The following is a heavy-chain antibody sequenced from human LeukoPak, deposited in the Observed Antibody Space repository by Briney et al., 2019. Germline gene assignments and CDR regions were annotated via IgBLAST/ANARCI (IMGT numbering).Heavy chain of an antibody. CDR2: IYTSGST. Sequence: KSSETLSLTCTVSGGSISSGSYYWSWIRQPAGKGLEWIGRIYTSGSTYYNPSLKSRVTISVDTSKNQFSLKLSSVTAADTAVYYCARHDGDYVPYLYYFDYWGQGTLVTVSS. J-gene: IGHJ4*02. CDR1: GGSISSGSYY. V-gene: IGHV4-61*02. CDR3: ARHDGDYVPYLYYFDY. D-gene: IGHD4-17*01.